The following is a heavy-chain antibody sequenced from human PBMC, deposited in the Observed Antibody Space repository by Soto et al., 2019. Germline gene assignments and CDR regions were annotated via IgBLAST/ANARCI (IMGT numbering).Heavy chain of an antibody. CDR1: GGSISSRDYY. J-gene: IGHJ3*02. Sequence: QVQLQESGPGLVKPSQTLSLTCTVSGGSISSRDYYWSWIRQPPGKGLEWIGYIYYSGSTYYNPSLKSRVTISVDTSKNHFSLNLNSVTAADTAVYYCARYSGYGSGNAFDIWGQGTMVTVSS. CDR3: ARYSGYGSGNAFDI. V-gene: IGHV4-30-4*01. CDR2: IYYSGST. D-gene: IGHD5-12*01.